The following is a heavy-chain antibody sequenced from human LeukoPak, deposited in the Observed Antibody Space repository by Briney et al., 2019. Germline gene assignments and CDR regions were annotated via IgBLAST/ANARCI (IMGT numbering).Heavy chain of an antibody. CDR1: GGSISSYY. D-gene: IGHD6-13*01. V-gene: IGHV4-59*12. CDR2: IYYSGST. J-gene: IGHJ4*02. Sequence: KPSETLSLTCAVSGGSISSYYWSWIRQPPGKGLEWVGYIYYSGSTNYNPSLKSRVTISVDTSKNQFSLKLSSVTAADTAVYYCARPTVGIAAAGRPLGYWGQGTLVTVSS. CDR3: ARPTVGIAAAGRPLGY.